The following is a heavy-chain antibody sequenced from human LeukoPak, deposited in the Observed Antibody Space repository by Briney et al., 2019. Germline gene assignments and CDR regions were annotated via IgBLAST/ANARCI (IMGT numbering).Heavy chain of an antibody. CDR1: GGSISSSPYY. J-gene: IGHJ4*02. V-gene: IGHV4-39*01. CDR2: IYCSGIT. Sequence: PSETLSLTCTVSGGSISSSPYYWGWIRQPPGKGLEWIGSIYCSGITYYNPSLKSRVTISVDTSKNQFSLKLSSVTAADTAVYYCARLVDSNWNHEVLLGRDYWGQGTLVTVSS. CDR3: ARLVDSNWNHEVLLGRDY. D-gene: IGHD1-1*01.